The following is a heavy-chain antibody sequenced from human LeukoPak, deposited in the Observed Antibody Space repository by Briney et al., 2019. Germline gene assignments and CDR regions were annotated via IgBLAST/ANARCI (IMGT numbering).Heavy chain of an antibody. CDR1: GFTVSSNY. J-gene: IGHJ4*02. CDR3: ARVGSGDIYGYGDY. D-gene: IGHD5-18*01. V-gene: IGHV3-66*01. CDR2: LYTGGNT. Sequence: GGSLRLSCAASGFTVSSNYMSWVRQAPGKGLEWVSVLYTGGNTYYADSVKSRFTISRDNSKNTLYLQMNSLRAEDTAVYYCARVGSGDIYGYGDYWGQGTLVTVSS.